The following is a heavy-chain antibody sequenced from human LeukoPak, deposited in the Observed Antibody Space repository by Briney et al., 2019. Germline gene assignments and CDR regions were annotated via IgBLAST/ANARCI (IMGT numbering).Heavy chain of an antibody. D-gene: IGHD6-13*01. J-gene: IGHJ3*02. CDR1: GGSISRSSDY. Sequence: SETLSLTCTVSGGSISRSSDYWGWVREPPGKGLEWIGSIYYSGSTYYNPSLKSRVSISVDTSKNQFSLKLISVTAADTAECYCARLLYSSSWYGDAFDIWGQGTMVTVSS. CDR2: IYYSGST. V-gene: IGHV4-39*01. CDR3: ARLLYSSSWYGDAFDI.